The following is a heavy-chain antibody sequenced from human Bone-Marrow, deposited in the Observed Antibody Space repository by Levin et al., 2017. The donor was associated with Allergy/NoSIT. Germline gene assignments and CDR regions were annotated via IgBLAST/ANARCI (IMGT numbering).Heavy chain of an antibody. D-gene: IGHD5-24*01. CDR3: TRREMITITGGYDY. J-gene: IGHJ4*02. CDR1: GFTFSSYW. Sequence: GESLKISCAASGFTFSSYWIHWVRQTPGKGLVWVSRINSDGSNIAYADSVKGRFTTSRDNAKNTVFLQMNSLRVEDTGVYYCTRREMITITGGYDYWGQGALVTVSS. V-gene: IGHV3-74*03. CDR2: INSDGSNI.